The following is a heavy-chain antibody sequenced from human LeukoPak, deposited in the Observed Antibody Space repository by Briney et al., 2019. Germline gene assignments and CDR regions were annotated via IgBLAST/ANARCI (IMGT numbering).Heavy chain of an antibody. D-gene: IGHD3-22*01. CDR1: GFTFSSYA. CDR2: VSGTGGGT. CDR3: AKAGLGGYYDSSGYPLWY. Sequence: PGGSLRLSCAGSGFTFSSYAMSWVCQAPGKGLEWVSGVSGTGGGTYYADSVKGRFTISRDNSMNALYLQMNSLRAEDTAVYYCAKAGLGGYYDSSGYPLWYWGQGTLVTVSS. V-gene: IGHV3-23*01. J-gene: IGHJ4*02.